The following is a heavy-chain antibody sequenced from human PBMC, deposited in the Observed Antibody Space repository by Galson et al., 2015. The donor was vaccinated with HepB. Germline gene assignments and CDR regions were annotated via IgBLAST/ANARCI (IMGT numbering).Heavy chain of an antibody. CDR3: AKDQVISYAVVGPYYYYGMDV. V-gene: IGHV3-23*01. D-gene: IGHD2-15*01. J-gene: IGHJ6*02. CDR2: ITGSSSST. CDR1: GFTFSTYV. Sequence: SLRLSCAASGFTFSTYVMSWVRQAPGKGLEWVSGITGSSSSTYYADSVKGRFTISRDNSKNTLYLQMNSLRAEDTAVYYCAKDQVISYAVVGPYYYYGMDVWGQGTTVTVSS.